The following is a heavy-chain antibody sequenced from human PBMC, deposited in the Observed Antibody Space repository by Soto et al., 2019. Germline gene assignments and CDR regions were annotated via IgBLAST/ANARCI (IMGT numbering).Heavy chain of an antibody. V-gene: IGHV3-15*01. CDR1: GFPFNNAW. D-gene: IGHD2-2*03. CDR2: IQSKTNDGTT. Sequence: PGGSLRLSCAASGFPFNNAWMSWVRQAPGKGLEWIGRIQSKTNDGTTDYAAPVKGRFTISRDDSKSTVYLQMNSLKTEDTGVYYCATGYCSSTSCRADNPQAFWGQGALVTVSS. J-gene: IGHJ4*02. CDR3: ATGYCSSTSCRADNPQAF.